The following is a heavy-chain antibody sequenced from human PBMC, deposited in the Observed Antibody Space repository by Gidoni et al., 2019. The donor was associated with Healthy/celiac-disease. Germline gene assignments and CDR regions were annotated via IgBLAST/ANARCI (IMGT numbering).Heavy chain of an antibody. CDR1: GFTFSCYA. CDR2: ISYDGSNK. CDR3: ARASSEGAAGNDY. D-gene: IGHD6-13*01. Sequence: QVQLVESGGGVVQPGRSLRLSWPDSGFTFSCYAMHWVPQAPGKGMGWVGVISYDGSNKYYPDPVKGRFTISRDNSKNTLYLQMNSLRAEDTAVYYCARASSEGAAGNDYWGQGTLVTVSS. V-gene: IGHV3-30-3*01. J-gene: IGHJ4*02.